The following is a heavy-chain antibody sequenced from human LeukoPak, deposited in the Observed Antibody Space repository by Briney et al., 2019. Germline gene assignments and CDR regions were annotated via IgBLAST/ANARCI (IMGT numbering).Heavy chain of an antibody. CDR2: IYYSGST. D-gene: IGHD4-17*01. CDR3: ARQGLRPLYYFDY. J-gene: IGHJ4*02. CDR1: GGSISSGGYS. Sequence: SETLSLTCAVSGGSISSGGYSWSWIRQPPGKGLEWIGYIYYSGSTYYNPSLKSRVTISVDTSKNQFSLKLSSVTAADTAVYYCARQGLRPLYYFDYWGQGTLVTVSS. V-gene: IGHV4-30-4*07.